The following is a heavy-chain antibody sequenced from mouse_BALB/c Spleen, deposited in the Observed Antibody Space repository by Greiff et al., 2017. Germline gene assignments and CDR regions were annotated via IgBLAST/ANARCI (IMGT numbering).Heavy chain of an antibody. CDR3: AKHENSELVHYAMDD. CDR1: GFSLTDYG. D-gene: IGHD4-1*01. J-gene: IGHJ4*01. V-gene: IGHV2-6-5*01. CDR2: IWGGGST. Sequence: VQGVESGPGLVAPSQSLSITCTVSGFSLTDYGVSWIRQPPGKGLEWLGVIWGGGSTYYNSALKSRLSISKDNSKSQVFLKMNSLQTDDTAMYYCAKHENSELVHYAMDDWGQGTSVTVSS.